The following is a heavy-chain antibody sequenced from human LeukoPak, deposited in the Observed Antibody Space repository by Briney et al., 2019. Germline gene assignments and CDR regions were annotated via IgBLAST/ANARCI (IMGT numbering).Heavy chain of an antibody. CDR1: GGSISSGGYY. D-gene: IGHD6-19*01. J-gene: IGHJ4*02. Sequence: SETLSLTCTVSGGSISSGGYYWSWIRQHPGKGLEWIGYIYYSGSTYYNPSLKSRVTISVDTSKNQFSLKLSSVTAADTAVYYCARGGEAVAGRVFDYWGQGTLVTVSS. CDR3: ARGGEAVAGRVFDY. V-gene: IGHV4-31*03. CDR2: IYYSGST.